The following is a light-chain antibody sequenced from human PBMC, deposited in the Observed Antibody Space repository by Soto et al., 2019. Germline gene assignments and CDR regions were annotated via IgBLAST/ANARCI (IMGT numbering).Light chain of an antibody. CDR2: DST. CDR1: TGAVTSGHY. V-gene: IGLV7-46*01. CDR3: LVSYSGARV. J-gene: IGLJ3*02. Sequence: QAVVTQEPSLTVSPGGTATLTCGSSTGAVTSGHYPYWFQQKPGQAPRTLIYDSTNKHSWTPARFSGSFLGGKAALTLSGAQPEDEAEYYCLVSYSGARVFGGGTQLTVL.